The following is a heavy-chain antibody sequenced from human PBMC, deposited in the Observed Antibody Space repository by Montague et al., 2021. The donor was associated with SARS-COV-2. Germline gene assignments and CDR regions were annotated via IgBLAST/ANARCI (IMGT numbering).Heavy chain of an antibody. V-gene: IGHV4-59*08. CDR2: VYYRGNT. Sequence: SETLSLTCTVSGGSISSDHWTWIRQPPGKGLEWIGFVYYRGNTYYNPSLRDRVTISVDTSSNHFSLTLSSVTAADTAIYYCARHYDHSSRVDSWGQGTLVTVSS. D-gene: IGHD3-16*01. CDR1: GGSISSDH. J-gene: IGHJ4*02. CDR3: ARHYDHSSRVDS.